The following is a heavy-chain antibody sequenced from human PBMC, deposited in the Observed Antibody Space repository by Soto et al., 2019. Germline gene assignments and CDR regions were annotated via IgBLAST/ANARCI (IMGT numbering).Heavy chain of an antibody. CDR1: GFTFSSYA. Sequence: QVQLVESGGGVVQPGRSLRLSCAASGFTFSSYAMHWVRQAPCKGLEWVAVISYDGSNIYYADSVKGRFTISRDNSKKTMYLQMNSMRAEDTATHYCARDSRVTWAGAFDIWGLGTMVTVSS. D-gene: IGHD3-10*01. CDR2: ISYDGSNI. CDR3: ARDSRVTWAGAFDI. V-gene: IGHV3-30-3*01. J-gene: IGHJ3*02.